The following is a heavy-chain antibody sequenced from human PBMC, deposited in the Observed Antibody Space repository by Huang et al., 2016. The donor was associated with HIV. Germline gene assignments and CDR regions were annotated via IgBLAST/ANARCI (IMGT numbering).Heavy chain of an antibody. Sequence: EVQLVESGGGLVQPGGSLRVSCAASGFSISTCWMSWVRQTPGKGLGWVASKKQDGSEKDYVDAVKGRFIISRDNAKNSLYLQMNSLRAEDTAVYYCTRGPLGWLVHRYFDHWGQGTLVTVSS. CDR3: TRGPLGWLVHRYFDH. D-gene: IGHD6-19*01. V-gene: IGHV3-7*01. J-gene: IGHJ1*01. CDR2: KKQDGSEK. CDR1: GFSISTCW.